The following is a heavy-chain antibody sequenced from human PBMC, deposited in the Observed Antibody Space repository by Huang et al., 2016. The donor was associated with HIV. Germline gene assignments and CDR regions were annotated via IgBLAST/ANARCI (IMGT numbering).Heavy chain of an antibody. D-gene: IGHD1-26*01. CDR3: ARRGFNTGSSPDS. V-gene: IGHV5-51*01. Sequence: EVQLVQSGPEVKKPGESLKISCRVSGYSFPNYWIGWVRQRPGKGLEWMASIYPGDSDAAYNPSFRGQVTISADKSINTAHLQWDSLKTSDSAIYYYARRGFNTGSSPDSWGQGTLVTVSS. CDR1: GYSFPNYW. CDR2: IYPGDSDA. J-gene: IGHJ4*02.